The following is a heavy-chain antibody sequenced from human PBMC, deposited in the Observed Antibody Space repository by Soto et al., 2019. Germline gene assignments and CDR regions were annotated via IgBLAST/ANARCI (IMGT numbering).Heavy chain of an antibody. D-gene: IGHD6-19*01. CDR3: ARGAVTGPSPPDY. CDR2: IKQDGSDI. J-gene: IGHJ4*02. V-gene: IGHV3-7*01. CDR1: GFTFIHYW. Sequence: EVQLVESGGGLVQPGGSLRLSSGSSGFTFIHYWMSWVRQAPGKGLQWVAYIKQDGSDIYYVDSVTGRFTVSRDNAKTSLYLQMNSLRVEDTAVCCCARGAVTGPSPPDYWGQGTLVTVSS.